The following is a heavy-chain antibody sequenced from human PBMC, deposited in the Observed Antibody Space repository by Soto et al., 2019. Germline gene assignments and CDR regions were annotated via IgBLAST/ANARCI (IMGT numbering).Heavy chain of an antibody. D-gene: IGHD2-15*01. CDR3: ARLTKGHRSARWQLGYCSGGSCGSWFDP. CDR2: MNPNSGNT. V-gene: IGHV1-8*01. Sequence: ASVKVSCKASGYTFTSYDINWVRQATGQGLEWMGWMNPNSGNTGYAQKFQGRVTMTRNTSISTAYMELSSLRSEDTAVYYCARLTKGHRSARWQLGYCSGGSCGSWFDPWGQGTLVTVSS. CDR1: GYTFTSYD. J-gene: IGHJ5*02.